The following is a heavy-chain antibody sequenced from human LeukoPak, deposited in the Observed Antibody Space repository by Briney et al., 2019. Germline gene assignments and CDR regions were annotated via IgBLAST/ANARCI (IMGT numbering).Heavy chain of an antibody. Sequence: SETLSLTCTVSGGSISSYYWSWIRQPPGKGLEWIGYIYYSGSTNYNPSLKSRVTISVDTSKNQFSLKLSSVTAADTAVYYCARASLRDSSGSEYWGQGTLVTVSS. J-gene: IGHJ4*02. V-gene: IGHV4-59*01. CDR3: ARASLRDSSGSEY. D-gene: IGHD3-22*01. CDR1: GGSISSYY. CDR2: IYYSGST.